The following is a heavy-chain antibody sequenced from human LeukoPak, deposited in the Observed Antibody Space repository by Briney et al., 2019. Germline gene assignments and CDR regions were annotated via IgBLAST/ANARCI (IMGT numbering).Heavy chain of an antibody. CDR3: ARRSLRGAFDV. CDR1: GFTFNIYH. Sequence: GGSLRLSCATSGFTFNIYHMSWVRQAPGTGLEWVSSISTSSSYIYYADSVRGRFTISRDNAKSSLFLQMDSLTAEDTAIYYCARRSLRGAFDVWGQGTLVTVSS. J-gene: IGHJ3*01. V-gene: IGHV3-21*04. CDR2: ISTSSSYI.